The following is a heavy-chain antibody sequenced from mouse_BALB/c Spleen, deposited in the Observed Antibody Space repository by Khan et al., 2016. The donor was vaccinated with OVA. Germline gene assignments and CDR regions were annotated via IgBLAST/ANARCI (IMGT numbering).Heavy chain of an antibody. CDR2: IYPGDGDT. D-gene: IGHD2-14*01. CDR3: ASYRYDYFDY. J-gene: IGHJ2*01. Sequence: VQLQESGAELARPGASVKLSCKSSGYTFTSYWMQWIKQRPGQGLEWIGTIYPGDGDTRYTQKFKDKATLTADKSSNTAYMQLSNLASEDSAVXYCASYRYDYFDYWGQGTTLTVSS. V-gene: IGHV1-87*01. CDR1: GYTFTSYW.